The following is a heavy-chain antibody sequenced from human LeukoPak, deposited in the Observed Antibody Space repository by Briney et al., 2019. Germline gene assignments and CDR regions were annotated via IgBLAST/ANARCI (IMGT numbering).Heavy chain of an antibody. V-gene: IGHV4-39*01. J-gene: IGHJ4*02. Sequence: SETLSLTCTVSGGSISSSSYYWGWIRQPPGKGLEWIGSIYYSGSTYYNPSLKSRVTISVDTSKNQFSLKLSSVTAADTAVYYCARQPARGYSYGRIDYWGQGTLVTVSS. D-gene: IGHD5-18*01. CDR2: IYYSGST. CDR1: GGSISSSSYY. CDR3: ARQPARGYSYGRIDY.